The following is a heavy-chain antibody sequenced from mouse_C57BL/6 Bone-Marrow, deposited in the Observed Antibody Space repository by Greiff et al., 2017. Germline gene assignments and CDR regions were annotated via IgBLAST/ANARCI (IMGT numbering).Heavy chain of an antibody. V-gene: IGHV5-16*01. CDR1: GFTFSDYY. CDR2: INYDGSST. Sequence: EVHLVESEGGLVQPGSSMKLSCTASGFTFSDYYMAWVRQVPEKGLECVANINYDGSSTYYLDSLKSRFIISRDNAKNILYLQMSSLKSEDTATYYCARATYYYAMDYWGQGTSVTVSS. J-gene: IGHJ4*01. CDR3: ARATYYYAMDY.